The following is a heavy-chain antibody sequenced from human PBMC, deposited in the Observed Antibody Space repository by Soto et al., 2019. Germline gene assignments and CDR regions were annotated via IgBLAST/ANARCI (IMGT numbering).Heavy chain of an antibody. D-gene: IGHD4-17*01. J-gene: IGHJ5*02. V-gene: IGHV1-18*01. CDR2: ITPFNDNT. CDR3: ARTDKGDYAPPLDT. Sequence: QIHLVQSGGEVKKPGASVKVSCKTSGYTFTTYGISWVRQAPGQGLEWIGWITPFNDNTNYAQNLQGRVTMTTDTSTNTAYLERRGMTSDDKAVYCCARTDKGDYAPPLDTWGQGTRVTVPS. CDR1: GYTFTTYG.